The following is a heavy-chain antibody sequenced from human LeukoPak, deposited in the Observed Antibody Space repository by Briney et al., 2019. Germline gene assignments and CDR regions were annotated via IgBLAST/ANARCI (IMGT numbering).Heavy chain of an antibody. CDR1: GFTFSTYN. V-gene: IGHV3-48*02. J-gene: IGHJ3*02. CDR2: ISSSSTT. CDR3: ARTSLRTFHI. Sequence: PGGSLRLSCAASGFTFSTYNMNWVRQAPGKGLEWVSYISSSSTTSYADSVEGRFTISRDNAKNSLYLQMNSLRDEDTAVYYCARTSLRTFHIWGQGTMVTVSS.